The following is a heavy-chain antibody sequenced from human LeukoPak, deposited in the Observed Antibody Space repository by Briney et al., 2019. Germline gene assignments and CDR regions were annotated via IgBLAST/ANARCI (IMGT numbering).Heavy chain of an antibody. V-gene: IGHV1-2*02. D-gene: IGHD1-26*01. CDR1: GYTFTGYY. CDR2: INPNSGDT. J-gene: IGHJ3*02. CDR3: ARGGSYFLWHDAFDI. Sequence: EASVKVSCKASGYTFTGYYMHWVRQAPGQGLEWMGWINPNSGDTNYAQKFQGRVTMTRDTSISTAYMELSRLRSDDTAVYYCARGGSYFLWHDAFDIWGQGTMVTVSS.